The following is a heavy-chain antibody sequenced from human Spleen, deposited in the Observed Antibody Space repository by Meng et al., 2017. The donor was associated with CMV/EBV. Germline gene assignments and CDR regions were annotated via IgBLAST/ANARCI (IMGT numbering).Heavy chain of an antibody. CDR2: IDQYGDTM. D-gene: IGHD3-10*01. V-gene: IGHV3-74*01. CDR1: GFTFDDYA. Sequence: GGSLRLSCAASGFTFDDYAMHWVRQAPGKGLVWVSRIDQYGDTMNYADSVKGRFTISRDNAKNTLYLQMSSLRAEDTAVYYCARAVQISGDIYLDSWGQGTLVTVSS. J-gene: IGHJ4*02. CDR3: ARAVQISGDIYLDS.